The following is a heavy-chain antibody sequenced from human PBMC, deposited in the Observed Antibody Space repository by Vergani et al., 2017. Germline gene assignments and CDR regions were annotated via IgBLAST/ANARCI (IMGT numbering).Heavy chain of an antibody. V-gene: IGHV4-59*01. J-gene: IGHJ6*02. CDR3: ARGDPYSSGWWSGYYYYGMDV. Sequence: LPHPGPSLLHPSQTLSLTCTVSGGSISSYYWSWIRQPPGKGLEWIGYIYYSGSTNYNPSLKSRVTISVDTSKNQFSLKLSSVTAADTAVYYCARGDPYSSGWWSGYYYYGMDVWGQGTTVTVSS. CDR1: GGSISSYY. D-gene: IGHD6-19*01. CDR2: IYYSGST.